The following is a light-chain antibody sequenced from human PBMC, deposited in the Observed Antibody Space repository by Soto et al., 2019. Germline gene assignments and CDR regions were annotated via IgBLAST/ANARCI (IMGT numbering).Light chain of an antibody. J-gene: IGKJ4*01. V-gene: IGKV1-5*03. Sequence: DIQMTQSPSTLSGSVGDRVTITCRASQTISSWLAWYQQKPGKAPKLLIYKASTLQSGVPSRFSGSGFGTDFTLTISSLQAEDFASYYCQQLRSYPSTFGGGTKVDIK. CDR3: QQLRSYPST. CDR2: KAS. CDR1: QTISSW.